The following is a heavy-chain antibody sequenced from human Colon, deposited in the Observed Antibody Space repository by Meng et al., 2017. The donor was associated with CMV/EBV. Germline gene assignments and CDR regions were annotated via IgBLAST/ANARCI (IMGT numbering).Heavy chain of an antibody. CDR1: EFTFSNYW. V-gene: IGHV3-7*03. D-gene: IGHD2-2*01. CDR3: AISPKDVLVPVGMTG. Sequence: GGSLRLSCAASEFTFSNYWISWVRQAPGKGLEWVANIKEDGSEKYYLDSVKGRFTISRDNAKKSLYVQMNSLRAEDTAIYYCAISPKDVLVPVGMTGRGQGTLVTVSS. J-gene: IGHJ4*01. CDR2: IKEDGSEK.